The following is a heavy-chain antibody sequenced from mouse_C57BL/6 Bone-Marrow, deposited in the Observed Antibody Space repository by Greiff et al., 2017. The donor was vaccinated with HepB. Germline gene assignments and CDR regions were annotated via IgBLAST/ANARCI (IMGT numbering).Heavy chain of an antibody. J-gene: IGHJ2*01. CDR3: ARDYYGV. Sequence: LQESGPELVKPGASVKISCKASGYAFSSSWMNWVKQRPGKGLEWIGRIYPGDGDTNYNGKFKGKATLTADKSSSTAYMQLSSLTSEDSAVYFCARDYYGVWGQGTTLTVSS. D-gene: IGHD1-1*01. V-gene: IGHV1-82*01. CDR1: GYAFSSSW. CDR2: IYPGDGDT.